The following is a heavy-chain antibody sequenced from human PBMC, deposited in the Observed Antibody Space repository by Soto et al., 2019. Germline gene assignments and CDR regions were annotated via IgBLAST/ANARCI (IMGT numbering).Heavy chain of an antibody. CDR1: GFTFSSYG. CDR2: IWYDGSNK. D-gene: IGHD4-17*01. V-gene: IGHV3-33*01. J-gene: IGHJ4*02. Sequence: GGSLRLSCAASGFTFSSYGMHWVRQAPGKGLEWVAVIWYDGSNKYYADSVKGRFTISRDNSKNTLYLQMNSLRAEDTAVYYCARDRRDGDYLFVYWGQGTLVTVSS. CDR3: ARDRRDGDYLFVY.